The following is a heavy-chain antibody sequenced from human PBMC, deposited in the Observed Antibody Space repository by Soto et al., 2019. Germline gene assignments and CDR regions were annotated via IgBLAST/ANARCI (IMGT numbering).Heavy chain of an antibody. CDR3: ARSIDS. CDR2: IYYSGST. Sequence: QVQFQESGQGLVNPYKTLSLPCLVSVASFRSVVSSGSGIRQHQGKGLEWIGYIYYSGSTYYNPSLKSRVTISVDTSKNQFSLKLSSVTAADTAVYYCARSIDSWGQGTLVTVSS. V-gene: IGHV4-31*03. J-gene: IGHJ5*01. CDR1: VASFRSVVSS.